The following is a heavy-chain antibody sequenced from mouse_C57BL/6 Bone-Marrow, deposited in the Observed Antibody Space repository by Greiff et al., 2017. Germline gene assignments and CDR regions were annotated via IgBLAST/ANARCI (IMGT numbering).Heavy chain of an antibody. CDR2: IDPETGGT. CDR1: GYTFTDYE. Sequence: VQLQQSGAELVRPGASVTLSCKASGYTFTDYEMHWVKQTPVHGLEWIGAIDPETGGTAYNQKFKGKAILTADKSSSTAYMELRSLTSEDSAVYYCTRDCRYFDYWGQGTTLTVSS. J-gene: IGHJ2*01. V-gene: IGHV1-15*01. CDR3: TRDCRYFDY.